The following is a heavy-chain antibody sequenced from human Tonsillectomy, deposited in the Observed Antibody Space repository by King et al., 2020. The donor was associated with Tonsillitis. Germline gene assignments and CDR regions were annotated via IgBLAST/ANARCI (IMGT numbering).Heavy chain of an antibody. CDR1: GFSVSSDA. V-gene: IGHV3-23*01. D-gene: IGHD6-13*01. CDR3: AKFPRGSSSWFRYYMDV. CDR2: IRGSGGRT. J-gene: IGHJ6*03. Sequence: GGGVGGPGGSGRRSCAASGFSVSSDAMSWVRQAPGTVLECVSAIRGSGGRTYYADSVKGRFTISTDNSKNTLYLQMNSLRAEATAVYYCAKFPRGSSSWFRYYMDVWGKGTTVTVSS.